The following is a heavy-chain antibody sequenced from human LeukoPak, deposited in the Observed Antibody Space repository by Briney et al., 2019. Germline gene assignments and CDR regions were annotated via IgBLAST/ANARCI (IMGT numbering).Heavy chain of an antibody. V-gene: IGHV4-59*01. D-gene: IGHD3-10*01. Sequence: SETLSLTCTVSGGSISSYYWSWIRQPPEKGLEWIGYIYNSGSTNYNPPLKSRVTISADTSKNQFSLNLSSVTAADTAVYYCARAPTSMVRGVGYFDYWGQGTLVTVSS. J-gene: IGHJ4*02. CDR3: ARAPTSMVRGVGYFDY. CDR2: IYNSGST. CDR1: GGSISSYY.